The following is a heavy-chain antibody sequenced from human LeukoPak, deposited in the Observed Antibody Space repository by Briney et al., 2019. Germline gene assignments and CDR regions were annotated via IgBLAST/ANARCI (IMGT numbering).Heavy chain of an antibody. CDR3: ARGSYSSSWLDFDY. V-gene: IGHV4-30-2*01. D-gene: IGHD6-13*01. CDR1: GVSISSYS. Sequence: PSETLSLTCTVSGVSISSYSWSWIRQPPGKGLEWIGYIYHSGSTYYNPSLKSRVTISVDRSKNQFSLKLSSVTAADTAAYYCARGSYSSSWLDFDYWGQGTLVTVSS. CDR2: IYHSGST. J-gene: IGHJ4*02.